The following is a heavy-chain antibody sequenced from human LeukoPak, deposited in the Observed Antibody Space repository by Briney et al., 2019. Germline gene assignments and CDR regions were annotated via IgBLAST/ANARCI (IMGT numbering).Heavy chain of an antibody. V-gene: IGHV1-2*06. D-gene: IGHD2-2*01. Sequence: GASVKVSCKASGYTFTGYYMHWVRQAPGQGLEWMGRINPNSGGTDFAQKFQGRVSMTRDTSITTAYLELSRLRFDDTAVYFCAVYSSSWRAFDVWGQGTMVTVSS. CDR3: AVYSSSWRAFDV. J-gene: IGHJ3*01. CDR1: GYTFTGYY. CDR2: INPNSGGT.